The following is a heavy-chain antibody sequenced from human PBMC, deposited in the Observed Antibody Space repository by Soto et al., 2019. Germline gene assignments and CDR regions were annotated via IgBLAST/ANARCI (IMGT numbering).Heavy chain of an antibody. CDR1: GYTFTSYG. D-gene: IGHD3-22*01. CDR3: ARALYYYDNSGLAY. V-gene: IGHV1-18*01. CDR2: INIYSGDA. J-gene: IGHJ4*02. Sequence: QVRLEQSGPEVKKTGASVKVSCKASGYTFTSYGISWVRQAPGQGLEWMGWINIYSGDANYAQRFQDRVNMTRDTSTNTDYMEMRSQRSDDTAVYYCARALYYYDNSGLAYWGQGTLVTVS.